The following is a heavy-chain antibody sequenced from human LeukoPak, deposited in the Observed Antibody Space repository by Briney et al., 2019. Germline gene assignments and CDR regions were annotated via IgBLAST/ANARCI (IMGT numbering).Heavy chain of an antibody. CDR3: ARADLGGGATNY. J-gene: IGHJ4*02. V-gene: IGHV3-21*01. Sequence: GGSLRLSCAASGFTFSSYSMNWVRQAPGKGLEGVSSISSSSSYIYYADSVKGRFTISRDNAKNSLYLQMNSLRAEDTAVYYCARADLGGGATNYWGQGTLVTVSS. D-gene: IGHD1-26*01. CDR1: GFTFSSYS. CDR2: ISSSSSYI.